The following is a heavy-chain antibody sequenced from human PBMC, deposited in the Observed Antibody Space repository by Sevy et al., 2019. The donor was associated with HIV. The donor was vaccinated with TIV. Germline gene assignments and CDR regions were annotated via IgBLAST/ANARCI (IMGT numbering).Heavy chain of an antibody. J-gene: IGHJ4*02. CDR3: TRGYYYDSSGYSDY. D-gene: IGHD3-22*01. CDR2: IRSKDYGGAT. CDR1: GSTFGDYA. V-gene: IGHV3-49*03. Sequence: GGSLRLSCTGSGSTFGDYAMSWFRQAPGMGLEWVGFIRSKDYGGATEYAASVKGRFTISRDDSKSIADLQMNSLKTEDTAVYYCTRGYYYDSSGYSDYWGQGTLVTVSS.